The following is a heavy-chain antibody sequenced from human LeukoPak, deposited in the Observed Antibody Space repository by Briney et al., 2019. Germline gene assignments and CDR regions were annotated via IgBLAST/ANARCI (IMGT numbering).Heavy chain of an antibody. CDR1: GFTFSSYE. CDR2: ISSSGSTI. D-gene: IGHD3-22*01. J-gene: IGHJ6*03. CDR3: ARVLYYYDSSGYYYDDYYYYMDV. V-gene: IGHV3-48*03. Sequence: GGSLRLSCAASGFTFSSYEMNWVRQAPGKGLEWVSYISSSGSTIYYADSVKGRFTISRDNAKNSLYLQMNSLRAEDTAVYYCARVLYYYDSSGYYYDDYYYYMDVWGKGTTVTVSS.